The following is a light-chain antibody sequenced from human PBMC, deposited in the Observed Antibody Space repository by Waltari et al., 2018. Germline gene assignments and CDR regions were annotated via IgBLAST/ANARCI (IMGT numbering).Light chain of an antibody. CDR1: QSISSY. CDR2: VAS. Sequence: DIQMTQSPSSLSASVGDTVTITCRASQSISSYLNWYQQKPGTAPKLLIYVASSLQSGVPSRFSGSGSGTDFTLTISSLQPEDFATYYCQQSYSTPYTFGQGTKLEIK. J-gene: IGKJ2*01. V-gene: IGKV1-39*01. CDR3: QQSYSTPYT.